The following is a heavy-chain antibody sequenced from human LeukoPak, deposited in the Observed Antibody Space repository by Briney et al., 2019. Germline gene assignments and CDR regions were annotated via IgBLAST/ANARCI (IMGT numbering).Heavy chain of an antibody. J-gene: IGHJ4*02. D-gene: IGHD1-26*01. Sequence: SETLSLTCTVSGGSISSHYWSWIRQPPGKGLEWIGYIYYSGSTNYNPSLKSRVTISVDTSKNQSSLKLSSVTAADTAVYYCARWGSGSYRIVDYWGQGTLVTVSS. CDR1: GGSISSHY. CDR3: ARWGSGSYRIVDY. CDR2: IYYSGST. V-gene: IGHV4-59*11.